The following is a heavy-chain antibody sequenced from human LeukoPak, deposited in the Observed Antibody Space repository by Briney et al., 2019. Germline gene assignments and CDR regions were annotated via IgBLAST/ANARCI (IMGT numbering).Heavy chain of an antibody. D-gene: IGHD4/OR15-4a*01. Sequence: TSETLSLTCTGSGISLSTYYWSWVRQPPGKGLEWIGYVHHTGSADYNPSLKSRVTISLDMSKSQFSLKLTSATAADTAVYYCARDSWDYIAMDVWGPGTTVTV. CDR3: ARDSWDYIAMDV. J-gene: IGHJ6*02. V-gene: IGHV4-59*01. CDR1: GISLSTYY. CDR2: VHHTGSA.